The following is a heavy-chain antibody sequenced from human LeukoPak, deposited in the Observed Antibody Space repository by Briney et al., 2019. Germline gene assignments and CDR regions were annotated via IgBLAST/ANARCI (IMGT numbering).Heavy chain of an antibody. D-gene: IGHD3-10*01. Sequence: SVTLSLTCSVSGGSINSHYWSWIRQPPGKRLEWIGYIFNTGNTNYNPSLASRVTMSVDTSRAQFFLRLSPVTAADTAIYYCASRPADTTWYGVFDYWSQGTLVTVFS. V-gene: IGHV4-59*11. J-gene: IGHJ4*02. CDR3: ASRPADTTWYGVFDY. CDR2: IFNTGNT. CDR1: GGSINSHY.